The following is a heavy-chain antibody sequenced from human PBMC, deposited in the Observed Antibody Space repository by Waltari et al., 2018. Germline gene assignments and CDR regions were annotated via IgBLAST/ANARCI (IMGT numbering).Heavy chain of an antibody. CDR2: ISWDGETT. CDR3: AKDFAQYSGSHH. V-gene: IGHV3-43*01. D-gene: IGHD1-26*01. Sequence: QLVESGGGVVQPGGSLRLTCAGSGFTFDDYAMHWVRQVPGKGREVVSYISWDGETTYYADSVKGRFTLSRDNSKNSVFLQMNSLRKEDTALYYCAKDFAQYSGSHHWGQGTLVTVSS. J-gene: IGHJ5*02. CDR1: GFTFDDYA.